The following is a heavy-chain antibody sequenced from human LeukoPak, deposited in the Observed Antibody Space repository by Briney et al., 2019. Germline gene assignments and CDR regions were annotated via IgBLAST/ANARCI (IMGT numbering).Heavy chain of an antibody. CDR2: IYTSGST. Sequence: KPSETLSLTCTVSGGSISSYYWSWIRQPAGKGLEWIGRIYTSGSTNYNPSLKSRVTMSVDTSKNQFSLKLSSVTAADTAVYYCARGLFHRKEPNWFDPWGQGTLVTVSS. CDR1: GGSISSYY. D-gene: IGHD1-14*01. J-gene: IGHJ5*02. CDR3: ARGLFHRKEPNWFDP. V-gene: IGHV4-4*07.